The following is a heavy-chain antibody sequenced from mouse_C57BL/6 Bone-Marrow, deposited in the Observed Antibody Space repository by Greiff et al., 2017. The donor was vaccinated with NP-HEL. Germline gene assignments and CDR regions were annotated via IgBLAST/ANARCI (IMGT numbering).Heavy chain of an antibody. CDR2: ISYDGSN. D-gene: IGHD2-3*01. J-gene: IGHJ3*01. CDR3: ARDGYYVPWFAY. CDR1: GYSITSGYY. Sequence: VQLKESGPGLVKPSQSLSLTCSVTGYSITSGYYWNWIRQFPGNKLEWMGYISYDGSNNYNPSLKNRISITRDTSKNQFFLKLNSVTTEDTATYYCARDGYYVPWFAYWGQGTLVTVSA. V-gene: IGHV3-6*01.